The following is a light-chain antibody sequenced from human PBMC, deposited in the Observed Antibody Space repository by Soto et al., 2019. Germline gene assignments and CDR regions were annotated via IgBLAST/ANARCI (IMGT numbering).Light chain of an antibody. J-gene: IGLJ2*01. V-gene: IGLV2-23*02. Sequence: QSVLTQPASVSGSPGQSITISCTGTSSDVGSYNLVSWYQQRPGKAPKLMIYEVSKRPSGVSNRFSGSKSGNTASLTISGLQAEDEADYYCCSYAGSSTYVVFGGGTKLTVL. CDR1: SSDVGSYNL. CDR3: CSYAGSSTYVV. CDR2: EVS.